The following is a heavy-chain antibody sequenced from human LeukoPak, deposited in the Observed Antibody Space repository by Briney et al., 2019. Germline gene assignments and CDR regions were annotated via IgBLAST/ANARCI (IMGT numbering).Heavy chain of an antibody. J-gene: IGHJ4*02. V-gene: IGHV3-21*01. Sequence: PGGSLRLSCAASGFTFSTYNMNWVRQAPGKGLEWVSSITSSSSYIYYADSVKGRFTISRDNARNSLYLQMNSLRAEDTAVYYCARGGSSWYYFDYWGQGTLVTVSS. CDR1: GFTFSTYN. CDR2: ITSSSSYI. CDR3: ARGGSSWYYFDY. D-gene: IGHD6-13*01.